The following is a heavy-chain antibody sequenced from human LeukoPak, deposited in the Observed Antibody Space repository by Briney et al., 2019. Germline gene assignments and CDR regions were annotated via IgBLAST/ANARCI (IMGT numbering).Heavy chain of an antibody. J-gene: IGHJ4*02. D-gene: IGHD3-16*02. CDR3: ASSTYYDYVWGSYRSRYFDY. CDR2: IIPIFGTA. CDR1: GGTFSSYA. Sequence: SVKVSCKASGGTFSSYAISCVRQAPGQGLEWMGGIIPIFGTANYAQKFQGRVTITADKSTSTAYMELSSLRSEDTAVYYCASSTYYDYVWGSYRSRYFDYWGQGTLVTVSS. V-gene: IGHV1-69*06.